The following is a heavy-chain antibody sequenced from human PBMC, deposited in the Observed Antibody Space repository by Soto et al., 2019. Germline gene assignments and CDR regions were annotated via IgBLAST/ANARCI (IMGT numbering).Heavy chain of an antibody. D-gene: IGHD3-10*01. CDR2: IFDSGTT. Sequence: PSEILSLTCTVSWGYITSDCACWSLIRQPPGEGLEWIGHIFDSGTTYTNPSLRSQVAISLDTSKNHFSLTLSSVTAADTAVYYCARGPSGDKVHYWGQGALVTVSS. V-gene: IGHV4-30-4*01. CDR3: ARGPSGDKVHY. J-gene: IGHJ4*02. CDR1: WGYITSDCAC.